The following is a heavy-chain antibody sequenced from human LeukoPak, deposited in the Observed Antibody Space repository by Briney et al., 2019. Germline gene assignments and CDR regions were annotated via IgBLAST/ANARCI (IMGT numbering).Heavy chain of an antibody. J-gene: IGHJ4*02. V-gene: IGHV1-3*01. D-gene: IGHD6-13*01. CDR1: GGTFSSYA. Sequence: ASVKVSCKASGGTFSSYAISWVRQAPGQRLEWMGWINAGNGNTKYSQKSQARVTITRDTSASTAYMELSSLRSEDTAVYYCARDPIGSRWPYYFDYWGQGTLVTVSS. CDR3: ARDPIGSRWPYYFDY. CDR2: INAGNGNT.